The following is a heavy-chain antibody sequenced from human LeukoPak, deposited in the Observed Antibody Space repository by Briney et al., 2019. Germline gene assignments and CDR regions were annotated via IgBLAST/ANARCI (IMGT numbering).Heavy chain of an antibody. CDR2: IKEDGSEE. CDR1: GFTFSSYW. Sequence: SGGSLRLSCAASGFTFSSYWMSWVRQAPGKGLECVANIKEDGSEEYYVDSVKGRFFISRDNAKNSLYLQMNSLRAEDTAVYYCARDWLAGNPYHAFDLWGKGTMVTVSS. CDR3: ARDWLAGNPYHAFDL. D-gene: IGHD3-22*01. V-gene: IGHV3-7*01. J-gene: IGHJ3*01.